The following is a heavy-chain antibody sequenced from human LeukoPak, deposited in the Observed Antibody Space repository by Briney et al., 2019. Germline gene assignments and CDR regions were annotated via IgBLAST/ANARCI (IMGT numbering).Heavy chain of an antibody. Sequence: PSETLSLTCTVSGGSISSGDYYWRWVRQPPGTGVEWIGYIYYSGSAYYNPSLKSRVTISVDTSKNQFSLKLSSVTAADTAVYYCARSGVVTKGSGDYWGQGTLVTVSS. D-gene: IGHD3-3*01. V-gene: IGHV4-30-4*01. CDR1: GGSISSGDYY. CDR3: ARSGVVTKGSGDY. CDR2: IYYSGSA. J-gene: IGHJ4*02.